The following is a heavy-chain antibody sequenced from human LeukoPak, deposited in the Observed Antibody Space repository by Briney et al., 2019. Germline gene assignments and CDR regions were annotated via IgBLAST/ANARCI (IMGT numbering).Heavy chain of an antibody. CDR1: GFTFSRYW. CDR2: ISGDGSST. CDR3: ARALGNGDDY. Sequence: PGGSLRLSCAASGFTFSRYWMHWVRQAPEKGLVWVSCISGDGSSTTYAHSVKGRFTISRDNAKNTPYLQMNSLRAEDTAVYYCARALGNGDDYWGQGTLVTVSS. D-gene: IGHD2-8*01. V-gene: IGHV3-74*01. J-gene: IGHJ4*02.